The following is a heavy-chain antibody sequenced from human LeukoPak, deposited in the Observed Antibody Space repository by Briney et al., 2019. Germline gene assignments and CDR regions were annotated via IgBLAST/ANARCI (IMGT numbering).Heavy chain of an antibody. V-gene: IGHV1-46*01. CDR2: INPSGGST. Sequence: GASVKVSCKASGYTFTSYYMHWVRQAPGQGLEWMGIINPSGGSTSYAQKFQGRVTMTRDTSTSTVYMELSSLRSEDTAVYYCARDIRWSTTSWYYYYMDVWGKGTTVTVSS. CDR3: ARDIRWSTTSWYYYYMDV. J-gene: IGHJ6*03. D-gene: IGHD2-2*01. CDR1: GYTFTSYY.